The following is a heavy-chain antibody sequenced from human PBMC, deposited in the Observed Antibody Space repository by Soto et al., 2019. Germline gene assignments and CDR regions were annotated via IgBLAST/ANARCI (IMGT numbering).Heavy chain of an antibody. V-gene: IGHV4-34*01. CDR1: GGSLSGVY. D-gene: IGHD5-18*01. J-gene: IGHJ6*02. Sequence: SETLSLTCVVYGGSLSGVYWTWIRQPPGKXLEWIGEINHSGSTNYSPSLESRVTISLDTSNNQFPLKLSSVTAADTAVYYCARGPGYSYGYSVYYYYYGMDVWGQGSTVTVSS. CDR3: ARGPGYSYGYSVYYYYYGMDV. CDR2: INHSGST.